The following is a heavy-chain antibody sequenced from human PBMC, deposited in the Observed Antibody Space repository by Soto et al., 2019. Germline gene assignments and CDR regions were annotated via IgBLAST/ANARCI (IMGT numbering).Heavy chain of an antibody. D-gene: IGHD6-13*01. Sequence: SETLSLTCAVYGGSFSGYYWSWIRQPPGKGLEWIGEINHSGSTNYNPSLKSRVTISVDTSKNQFSLKLSSLTAVVTAVYYCARVPIAAAIDYWGQGTLVTVSS. V-gene: IGHV4-34*01. J-gene: IGHJ4*02. CDR3: ARVPIAAAIDY. CDR2: INHSGST. CDR1: GGSFSGYY.